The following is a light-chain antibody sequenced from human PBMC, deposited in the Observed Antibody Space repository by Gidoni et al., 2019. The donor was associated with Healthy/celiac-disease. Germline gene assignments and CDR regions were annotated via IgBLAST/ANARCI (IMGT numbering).Light chain of an antibody. J-gene: IGKJ1*01. V-gene: IGKV3-15*01. CDR2: GAS. CDR1: QRVSSN. CDR3: QQYNNWLTWT. Sequence: EIVMTQSPATLSVSPGERATLSCRASQRVSSNLAWYQQKPGQAPRLLIYGASTRATGLPARFSGSGSGTEFTLTISSLQSEDFAVYYCQQYNNWLTWTFGQGTKXEIK.